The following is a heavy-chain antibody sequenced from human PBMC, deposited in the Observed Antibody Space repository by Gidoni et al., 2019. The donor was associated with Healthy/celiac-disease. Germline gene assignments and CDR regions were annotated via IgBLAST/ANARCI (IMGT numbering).Heavy chain of an antibody. CDR3: AAGEADSWKFDY. J-gene: IGHJ4*02. Sequence: QMQLVQSGPEVKKPGTSVKVSCKASGFTFTSSAVQWVRQARGQRLEWIGWLVVGSGNTNYAQKFQERVTITRDMSTSTAYMELSSLRSEDTAVYYCAAGEADSWKFDYWGQGTLVTVSS. CDR2: LVVGSGNT. D-gene: IGHD1-20*01. CDR1: GFTFTSSA. V-gene: IGHV1-58*01.